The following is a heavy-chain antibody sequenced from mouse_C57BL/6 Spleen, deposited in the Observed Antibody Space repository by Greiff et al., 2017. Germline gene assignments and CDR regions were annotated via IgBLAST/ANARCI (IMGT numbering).Heavy chain of an antibody. CDR2: IYPGNSDT. CDR3: TLDYGSSPPYAMDY. CDR1: GYPFTSYW. D-gene: IGHD1-1*01. J-gene: IGHJ4*01. Sequence: VQLQQSGTVLARPGASVKMSCKTYGYPFTSYWMHWVKQRPGQGLEWIGAIYPGNSDTSYNQKFKGKAKLTAVTSASTAYMELSSLTNEDSTIYYCTLDYGSSPPYAMDYWGQGTSVTVSS. V-gene: IGHV1-5*01.